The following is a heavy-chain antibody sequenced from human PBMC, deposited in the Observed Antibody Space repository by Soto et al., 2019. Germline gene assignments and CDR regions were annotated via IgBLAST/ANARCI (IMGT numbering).Heavy chain of an antibody. Sequence: GGSLRLSCAVSGFPFSFYGFHWVRQSPGKGLEWLGVIVSDGSAIYHADSLEGRFFISRDNSKDILYLQMNSLRVEDTAVYYCARDDAFDNENGFDMWGQGSMVTVSS. CDR3: ARDDAFDNENGFDM. V-gene: IGHV3-33*01. CDR2: IVSDGSAI. D-gene: IGHD3-3*02. J-gene: IGHJ3*02. CDR1: GFPFSFYG.